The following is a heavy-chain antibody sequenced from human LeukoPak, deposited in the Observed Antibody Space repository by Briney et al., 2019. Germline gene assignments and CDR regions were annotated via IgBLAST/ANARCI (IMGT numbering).Heavy chain of an antibody. J-gene: IGHJ4*02. CDR3: ARAGSITLDY. Sequence: SETLSLTCTVSGGSISSSYYYWGWIRQPPGKGLEWIGSIYSSGSTYYNPSLKSRVTISVDTSKNQFSLKLSSVTAADTAVYYCARAGSITLDYWGQGTLVTVSS. CDR2: IYSSGST. CDR1: GGSISSSYYY. V-gene: IGHV4-39*07. D-gene: IGHD3-10*01.